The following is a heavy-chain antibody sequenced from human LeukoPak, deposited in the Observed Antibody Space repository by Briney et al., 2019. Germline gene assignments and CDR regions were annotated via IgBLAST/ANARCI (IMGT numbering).Heavy chain of an antibody. Sequence: PGGSLRLSCAASGFTFTGYTMGWVRQVPGKGLEWVSGISGSGGSTYYVDSVKGRFTISRDNSKNTLFLQMNSLRADDTAVYYCAKDRSSSWDPFDYWGQGTLVTVSA. V-gene: IGHV3-23*01. J-gene: IGHJ4*02. CDR3: AKDRSSSWDPFDY. CDR1: GFTFTGYT. CDR2: ISGSGGST. D-gene: IGHD6-13*01.